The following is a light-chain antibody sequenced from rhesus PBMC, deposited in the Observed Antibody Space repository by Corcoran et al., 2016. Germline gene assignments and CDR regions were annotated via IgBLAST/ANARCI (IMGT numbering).Light chain of an antibody. CDR2: YAN. CDR1: KGISRY. Sequence: DIQMTQSPSSLSASVGDRVNITCRARKGISRYSNWYQQKPGKDPKLLYYYANRLEGGDTSRFIGNGSSTDVTLIISILQPEDFETYDCPQYDILPYSFCQGTKVEIK. CDR3: PQYDILPYS. J-gene: IGKJ2*01. V-gene: IGKV1-32*01.